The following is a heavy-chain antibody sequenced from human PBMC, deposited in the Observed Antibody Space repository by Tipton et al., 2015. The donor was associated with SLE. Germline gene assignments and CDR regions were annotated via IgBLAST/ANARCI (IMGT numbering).Heavy chain of an antibody. D-gene: IGHD3-3*01. CDR3: ARGLLEWSDY. J-gene: IGHJ4*02. CDR1: GASISSGSYY. CDR2: INHSGST. Sequence: TLSLTCTVSGASISSGSYYWSWIRQPPGKGLEWIGEINHSGSTNYNPSLKSRVTISVDTSKNQFSLKLSSVTAADTAVYYCARGLLEWSDYWGQGTLVTVSS. V-gene: IGHV4-39*07.